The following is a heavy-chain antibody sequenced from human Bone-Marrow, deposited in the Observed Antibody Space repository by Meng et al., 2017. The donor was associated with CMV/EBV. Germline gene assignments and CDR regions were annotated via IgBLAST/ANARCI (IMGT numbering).Heavy chain of an antibody. CDR1: GYTFTSYG. CDR3: GIDVVGAMDY. Sequence: AAVKVSCKASGYTFTSYGISWVRQAPGQGLEWMGWISAYNGNTNYAQKLQGRVTMTTDTSTSTSYMKMRSLRSDDAAVYYCGIDVVGAMDYWGQRTLVTVSS. D-gene: IGHD1-26*01. V-gene: IGHV1-18*01. J-gene: IGHJ4*02. CDR2: ISAYNGNT.